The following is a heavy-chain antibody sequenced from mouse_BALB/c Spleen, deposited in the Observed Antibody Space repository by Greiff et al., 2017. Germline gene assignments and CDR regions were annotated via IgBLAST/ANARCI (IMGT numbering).Heavy chain of an antibody. Sequence: EVKLVESGGGLVKPGGSLKLSCAASGFPFSDYYMYWVRQTPEKRLEWVATISDGGSYTYYPDSVKGRFTISRDNAKNNLYLQMSSLKSEDTAMYYCARDGFAYWGQGTLVTVSA. J-gene: IGHJ3*01. CDR2: ISDGGSYT. CDR3: ARDGFAY. CDR1: GFPFSDYY. V-gene: IGHV5-4*02.